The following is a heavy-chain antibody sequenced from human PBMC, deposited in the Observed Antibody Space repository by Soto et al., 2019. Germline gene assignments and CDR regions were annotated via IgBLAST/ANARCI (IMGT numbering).Heavy chain of an antibody. Sequence: GGSLRLSCAASGFIFENFGMSWVRQAPGEGLEWISSISGSGFKKYYADSVKGRFTISRDNSKSTVYLELNNLSAEDTAVYHCAKNQGVELVPLATVDWFDPWGQGSVVTVSS. CDR2: ISGSGFKK. D-gene: IGHD1-26*01. CDR3: AKNQGVELVPLATVDWFDP. J-gene: IGHJ5*02. CDR1: GFIFENFG. V-gene: IGHV3-23*01.